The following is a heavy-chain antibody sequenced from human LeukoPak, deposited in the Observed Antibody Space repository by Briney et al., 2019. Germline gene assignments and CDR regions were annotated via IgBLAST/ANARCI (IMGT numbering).Heavy chain of an antibody. CDR1: GFTFSSYW. Sequence: GGSLRLSCAASGFTFSSYWMSWVRQAPGKGLEWVANIKQDGSEKYYVDSVEGRFTISRDNAKNSLYLQMNSLRAEDTAVYYCARDAPTGVRGTYYYYGIDVWGQGTTVTVSS. CDR2: IKQDGSEK. J-gene: IGHJ6*02. V-gene: IGHV3-7*01. CDR3: ARDAPTGVRGTYYYYGIDV. D-gene: IGHD3-10*01.